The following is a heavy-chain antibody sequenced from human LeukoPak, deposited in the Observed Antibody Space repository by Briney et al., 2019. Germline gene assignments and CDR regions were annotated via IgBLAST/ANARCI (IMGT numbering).Heavy chain of an antibody. J-gene: IGHJ4*02. D-gene: IGHD1-26*01. CDR1: GGTFSSYA. Sequence: SVKVSCKASGGTFSSYAISWVRQAPGQGLEWMGGIIPIFGTANYAQKFQGRVTITTDTSTSTAYMELRSLRSDDTAVYYCARDRVGATPGAYWGQGTLVTVSS. V-gene: IGHV1-69*05. CDR3: ARDRVGATPGAY. CDR2: IIPIFGTA.